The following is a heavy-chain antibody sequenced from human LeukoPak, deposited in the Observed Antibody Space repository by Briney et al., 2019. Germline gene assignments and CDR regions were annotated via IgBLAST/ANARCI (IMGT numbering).Heavy chain of an antibody. Sequence: ASVKVSCKASGYTFTSYDINWVRQATGQGLEWMGWMNPNSGNTGYAQKFPGRVTMTRNTSISTAYMELSSLRSEDTAVYYCARGRSLASGWYLGGRYDAFDIWGQGTMVTVSS. V-gene: IGHV1-8*01. J-gene: IGHJ3*02. CDR1: GYTFTSYD. CDR2: MNPNSGNT. D-gene: IGHD6-19*01. CDR3: ARGRSLASGWYLGGRYDAFDI.